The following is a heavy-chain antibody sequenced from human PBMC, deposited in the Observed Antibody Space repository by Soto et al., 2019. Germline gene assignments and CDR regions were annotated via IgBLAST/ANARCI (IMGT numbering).Heavy chain of an antibody. CDR3: ARHLLGQARQRLFIDY. Sequence: QVQLRESGPGLVRPSETLSLTCSVSGASLNDFSWSWIRQPPGKGLEWIGYFSYSGRTTYSPSLKSRVTISPDASKNGFSLTLTSVTAADTAIYFCARHLLGQARQRLFIDYWGQGTLATVSS. CDR2: FSYSGRT. V-gene: IGHV4-59*08. D-gene: IGHD3-3*01. CDR1: GASLNDFS. J-gene: IGHJ4*02.